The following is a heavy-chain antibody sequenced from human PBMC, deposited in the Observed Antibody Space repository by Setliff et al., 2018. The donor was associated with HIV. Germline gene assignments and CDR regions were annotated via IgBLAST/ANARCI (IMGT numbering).Heavy chain of an antibody. V-gene: IGHV1-18*01. CDR3: ARDQITVVRGTLGAFDI. Sequence: ASVMVSCKASGYTFTSYGISWVRQAPGQGLEWMGWISAYNGNTNYAQKLQGRVTMTTDTSTSTAYMELRSLRSDDTAVYYCARDQITVVRGTLGAFDIWGQGTMVTVSS. D-gene: IGHD3-10*01. CDR2: ISAYNGNT. CDR1: GYTFTSYG. J-gene: IGHJ3*02.